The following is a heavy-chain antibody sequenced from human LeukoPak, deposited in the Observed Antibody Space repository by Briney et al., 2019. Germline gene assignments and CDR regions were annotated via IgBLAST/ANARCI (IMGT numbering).Heavy chain of an antibody. D-gene: IGHD4-17*01. CDR2: ISGSGDST. Sequence: GGSLRLSCAASGFTFSNYAMSWVRQAPGQGPEWVSTISGSGDSTYYADSVKGRFTISRDNSKNTLYLQMNSLRAEDTAVYYCATLYGDYNWYFDLWGRGTLVTVSS. V-gene: IGHV3-23*01. CDR3: ATLYGDYNWYFDL. J-gene: IGHJ2*01. CDR1: GFTFSNYA.